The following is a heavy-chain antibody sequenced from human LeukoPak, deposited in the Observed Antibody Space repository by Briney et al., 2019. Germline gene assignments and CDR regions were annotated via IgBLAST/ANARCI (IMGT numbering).Heavy chain of an antibody. Sequence: GGSLRLSCAASGFNFIDYAMTWVRQAPGKGLRWVSSISASGDTTYYTDSVKGQFTISRDNSKNTLYLQMNSLRVDDTAVYYCARVDGLVSADYWGREPWSPSPQ. D-gene: IGHD3-9*01. V-gene: IGHV3-23*01. CDR3: ARVDGLVSADY. CDR2: ISASGDTT. CDR1: GFNFIDYA. J-gene: IGHJ4*02.